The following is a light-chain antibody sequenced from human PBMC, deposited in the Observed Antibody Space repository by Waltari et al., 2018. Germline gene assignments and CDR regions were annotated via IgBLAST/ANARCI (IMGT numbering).Light chain of an antibody. V-gene: IGLV2-23*01. CDR2: EGS. CDR3: CSYAASSVRV. Sequence: QSALTQPASVSGSPGPSIPISCPGTSSDDGSYNLVSWYQQHPGKAPKLMIYEGSKRPSGVSNRFSGSKSGNTASLTISGLQAEDEADYYCCSYAASSVRVFGGGTKLTVL. CDR1: SSDDGSYNL. J-gene: IGLJ3*02.